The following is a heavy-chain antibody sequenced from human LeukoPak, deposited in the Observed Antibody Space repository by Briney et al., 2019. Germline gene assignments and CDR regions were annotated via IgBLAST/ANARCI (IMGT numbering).Heavy chain of an antibody. J-gene: IGHJ4*02. CDR1: GDSISSGDYF. D-gene: IGHD1-26*01. CDR2: INYSGTT. CDR3: ARGLHSGSYHHFDY. V-gene: IGHV4-31*03. Sequence: SETLSLTCSVSGDSISSGDYFWSWIRQHPGKGLEWIGYINYSGTTFYNPSLKSRVTISVDTSKNQFSLKLSSVTAADTAVYYCARGLHSGSYHHFDYWGQGTLVTVSS.